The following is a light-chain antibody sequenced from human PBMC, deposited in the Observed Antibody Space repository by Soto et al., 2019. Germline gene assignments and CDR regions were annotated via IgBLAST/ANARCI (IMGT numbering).Light chain of an antibody. CDR2: DVS. CDR1: SSDVGGYNY. CDR3: SSYTSSSLYV. J-gene: IGLJ1*01. Sequence: QPASVSGSPGQSITISCTGTSSDVGGYNYVSWYQEHPGKAPKLMIYDVSNRPSGVSNRFSGSKSGNTASLTISGLQAEDEADYYCSSYTSSSLYVFGTGTKLTVL. V-gene: IGLV2-14*01.